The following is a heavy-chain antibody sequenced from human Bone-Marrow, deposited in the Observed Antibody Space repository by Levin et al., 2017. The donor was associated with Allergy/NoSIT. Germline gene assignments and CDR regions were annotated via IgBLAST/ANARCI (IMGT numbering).Heavy chain of an antibody. J-gene: IGHJ6*02. Sequence: AGWSLRLSCAASGFTFSNSSMNWVRQAPGKGLEWVSYISVSSSSIFYADSVKGRFTISRDNAKNSLFLQMNSLRDEDTAVYYCARDCPHLSYSSTWYYYYGMDVWGQGTTVTVSS. V-gene: IGHV3-48*02. CDR1: GFTFSNSS. CDR2: ISVSSSSI. CDR3: ARDCPHLSYSSTWYYYYGMDV. D-gene: IGHD6-13*01.